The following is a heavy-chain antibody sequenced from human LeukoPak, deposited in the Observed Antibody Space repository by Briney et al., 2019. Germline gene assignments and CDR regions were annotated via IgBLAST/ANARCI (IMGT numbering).Heavy chain of an antibody. Sequence: ASVKVSCKASGYTFTSYGISWVRQAPGQGLEWMGWISAYNGNTNYAQKFQGRVSMTRDTSTSTVYMELSSLRSEDTAVYYCAREAHGGPFDYWGQGTLVTVSS. V-gene: IGHV1-18*01. CDR2: ISAYNGNT. J-gene: IGHJ4*02. CDR3: AREAHGGPFDY. D-gene: IGHD3-16*01. CDR1: GYTFTSYG.